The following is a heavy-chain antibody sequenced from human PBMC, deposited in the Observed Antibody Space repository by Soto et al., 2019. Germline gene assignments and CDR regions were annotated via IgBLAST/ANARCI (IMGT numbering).Heavy chain of an antibody. CDR1: FTSYD. CDR2: MNPNSGDT. Sequence: QVQLVQSGAEVKKPGASVKVSCTFTSYDINWVRQAPGQGLEWMAWMNPNSGDTRYAQKLQGRVTMTRNTSSFTAYMEWSSLRSEGTAVYYCARGPGSSDWRFSYYYMDVWGQGTTVTVSS. D-gene: IGHD6-19*01. CDR3: ARGPGSSDWRFSYYYMDV. V-gene: IGHV1-8*01. J-gene: IGHJ6*02.